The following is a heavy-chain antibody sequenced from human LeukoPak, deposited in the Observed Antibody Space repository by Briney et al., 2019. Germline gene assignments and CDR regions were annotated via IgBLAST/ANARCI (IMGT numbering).Heavy chain of an antibody. Sequence: SETLSLTCAVSGGSISSGGYSWSWIRQPPGKGLEWIGYIYHSGSTYYNPSLKSRVTISVDRSKNQFSLKLSSVTAADTAVYYCARVPTSRYSSSSWGQGTLVTVSS. CDR3: ARVPTSRYSSSS. D-gene: IGHD6-6*01. CDR2: IYHSGST. CDR1: GGSISSGGYS. J-gene: IGHJ5*02. V-gene: IGHV4-30-2*01.